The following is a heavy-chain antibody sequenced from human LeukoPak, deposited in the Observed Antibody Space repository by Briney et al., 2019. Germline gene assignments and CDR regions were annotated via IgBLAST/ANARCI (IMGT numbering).Heavy chain of an antibody. CDR3: ARDGLLLFGELPNPGDY. CDR2: ISAYNGNT. V-gene: IGHV1-18*04. D-gene: IGHD3-10*01. Sequence: ASVKVSCKASGYTFTSYGISWVRQAPGQGLEWMGWISAYNGNTNYAQKLQGRVTMTTDTSTSTAYMELRSLRSDDTAVYYCARDGLLLFGELPNPGDYWGQGTLVTVSS. J-gene: IGHJ4*02. CDR1: GYTFTSYG.